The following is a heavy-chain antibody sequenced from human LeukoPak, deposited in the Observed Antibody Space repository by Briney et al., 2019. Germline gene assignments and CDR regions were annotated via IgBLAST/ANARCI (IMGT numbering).Heavy chain of an antibody. CDR1: GFXFSSYA. J-gene: IGHJ4*02. Sequence: PGGSLRLSCAASGFXFSSYAISWVRQAPGKGLEWVSAITTSGGSTYYADSVKGRFTISRDNSKNTLYLQMKSLRGEDTAVYYCAKDRRIPSGSNFDYWGQGTLVTVSS. CDR2: ITTSGGST. V-gene: IGHV3-23*01. D-gene: IGHD1-26*01. CDR3: AKDRRIPSGSNFDY.